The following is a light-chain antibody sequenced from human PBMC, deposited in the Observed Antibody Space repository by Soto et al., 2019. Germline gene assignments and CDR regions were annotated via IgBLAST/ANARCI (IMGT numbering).Light chain of an antibody. V-gene: IGKV1-33*01. J-gene: IGKJ1*01. CDR2: EAS. CDR1: RDIRKY. Sequence: DIQMTQSPSSLSASVGDRVTISCQTSRDIRKYLNWYQQKPGKPPQLLIFEASNLEKGVQYRFRGRGSGTNVTLNISSLQPEDFATYYCQQYSDVPRPFGQGTMVEIK. CDR3: QQYSDVPRP.